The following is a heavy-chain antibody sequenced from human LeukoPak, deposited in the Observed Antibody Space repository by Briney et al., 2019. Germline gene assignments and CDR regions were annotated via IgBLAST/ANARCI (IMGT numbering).Heavy chain of an antibody. J-gene: IGHJ4*02. V-gene: IGHV3-21*01. CDR2: ISSSSSYI. D-gene: IGHD3-22*01. Sequence: GGSLRLSSAASGFTFTSYSMNSVRQAPGKGLEWGSSISSSSSYIYYADSGKGPFTISRDNSKNTLYLQMNSLRAADTVLYYCARDGGFAYYDSSGSIKPPYYFDYWGQGTLVTVSS. CDR3: ARDGGFAYYDSSGSIKPPYYFDY. CDR1: GFTFTSYS.